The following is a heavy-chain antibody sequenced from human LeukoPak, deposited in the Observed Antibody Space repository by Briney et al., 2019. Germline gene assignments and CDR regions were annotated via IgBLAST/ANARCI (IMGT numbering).Heavy chain of an antibody. CDR2: MNPNSGNT. CDR1: GYTFTSYD. D-gene: IGHD6-13*01. J-gene: IGHJ2*01. Sequence: ASVKVSCKASGYTFTSYDINWVRQATGQGLEWMGWMNPNSGNTGYAQKFQGRVTITRNTSISTAYMELSSLRSEDTAVYYCARTEQQLPPDWYFDLWGRGTLVTVSS. CDR3: ARTEQQLPPDWYFDL. V-gene: IGHV1-8*03.